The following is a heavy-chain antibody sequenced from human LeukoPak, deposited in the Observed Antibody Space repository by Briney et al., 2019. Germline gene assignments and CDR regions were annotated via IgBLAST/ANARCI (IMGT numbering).Heavy chain of an antibody. CDR3: ARDPLGSGSDYDSSGGFDY. V-gene: IGHV3-21*01. Sequence: GGSLRLSRAASGFTFSSYGMNWVRQAPGKGLEWVSSISSSSSYIYYADSVKGRFTISRDNAKNSLYLQMNSLRAEDTAVYYCARDPLGSGSDYDSSGGFDYWGQGTLVTVSS. CDR2: ISSSSSYI. CDR1: GFTFSSYG. D-gene: IGHD3-22*01. J-gene: IGHJ4*02.